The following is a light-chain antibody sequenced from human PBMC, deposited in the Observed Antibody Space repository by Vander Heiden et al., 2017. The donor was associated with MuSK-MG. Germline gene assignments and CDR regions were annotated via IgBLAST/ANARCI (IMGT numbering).Light chain of an antibody. CDR2: DVT. CDR1: SGDVGAYNY. V-gene: IGLV2-14*03. J-gene: IGLJ1*01. CDR3: SSYTSSSTPLYV. Sequence: QSALTQPASVSGSPGQSITISCTGTSGDVGAYNYVSWYQHHPGKAPNLMIYDVTYRPSGVSNRFSGSKSGNTASLTISGLQAEDEADYYCSSYTSSSTPLYVFGTGTKVTVL.